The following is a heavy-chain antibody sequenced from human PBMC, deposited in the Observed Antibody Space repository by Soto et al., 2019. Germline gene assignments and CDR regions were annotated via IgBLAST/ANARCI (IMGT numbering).Heavy chain of an antibody. CDR1: GGSISSYY. J-gene: IGHJ6*03. CDR3: ARDRPNYYYYYMDV. CDR2: IYYSGST. Sequence: PSETLFLTCTVSGGSISSYYWSWIRQPPGKGLEWIGYIYYSGSTNYNPSLKSRVTISVDTSKNQFSLKLSSVTAADTAVYYCARDRPNYYYYYMDVWGKGTTVTVSS. V-gene: IGHV4-59*01.